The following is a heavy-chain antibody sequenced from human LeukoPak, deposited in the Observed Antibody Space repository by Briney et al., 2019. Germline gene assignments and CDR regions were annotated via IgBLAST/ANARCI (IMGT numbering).Heavy chain of an antibody. D-gene: IGHD3-10*01. V-gene: IGHV3-33*06. CDR3: AKNLSYGSPWFDP. Sequence: PGGSLRLSCAASGFTFSSYGMHWVRQAPGKGLEGVADLWYDGSKTYYADSVKGRFTISRDYSKNTLYLQMNNLGAEDTAVYYCAKNLSYGSPWFDPWGQGTLVTVSS. CDR1: GFTFSSYG. CDR2: LWYDGSKT. J-gene: IGHJ5*02.